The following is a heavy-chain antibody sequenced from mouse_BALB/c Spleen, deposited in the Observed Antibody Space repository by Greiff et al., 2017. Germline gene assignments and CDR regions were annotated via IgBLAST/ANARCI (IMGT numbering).Heavy chain of an antibody. J-gene: IGHJ3*01. Sequence: EVKLQESGPELVKPGASVKMSCKASGYTFTSYVMHWVKQKPGQGLEWIGYINPYNDGTKYNEKFKGKATLTSDKSSSTAYMELSSLTSEDSAVYYCARKSSGDWFAYWGQGTLVTVSA. CDR2: INPYNDGT. V-gene: IGHV1-14*01. CDR1: GYTFTSYV. CDR3: ARKSSGDWFAY. D-gene: IGHD1-1*01.